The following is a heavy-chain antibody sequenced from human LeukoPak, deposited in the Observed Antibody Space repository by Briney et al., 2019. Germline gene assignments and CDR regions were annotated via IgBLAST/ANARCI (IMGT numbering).Heavy chain of an antibody. Sequence: GGSLRLSCAASGFTFTDYYMSWIRQAPGKGLVWPSYISSTSTSTTYADSVKGRFTISRDNATNSLYLQMNSLRAEDTAVYYCARGQYSFDSWGQGTLVTVSS. D-gene: IGHD6-19*01. J-gene: IGHJ4*02. CDR2: ISSTSTST. CDR3: ARGQYSFDS. CDR1: GFTFTDYY. V-gene: IGHV3-11*06.